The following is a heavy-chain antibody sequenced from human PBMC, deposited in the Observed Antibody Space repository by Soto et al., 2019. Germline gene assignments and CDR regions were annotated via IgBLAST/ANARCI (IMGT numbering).Heavy chain of an antibody. J-gene: IGHJ4*02. CDR2: ISPKSGGT. Sequence: QVQLVQSGAEVKKPGASVKVSCEASGYTFIDYYMHWVRQAPGQGSEWMGRISPKSGGTNYAQKFQGRVTMTWDTSLNTAYMELSSLMSEDTAVYYCARPPGYISDWYSFDLWGQGTLVTVSS. D-gene: IGHD6-19*01. CDR1: GYTFIDYY. V-gene: IGHV1-2*02. CDR3: ARPPGYISDWYSFDL.